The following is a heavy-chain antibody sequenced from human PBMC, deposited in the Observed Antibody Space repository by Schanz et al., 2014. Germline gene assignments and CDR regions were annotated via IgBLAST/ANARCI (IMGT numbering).Heavy chain of an antibody. J-gene: IGHJ4*02. D-gene: IGHD4-17*01. V-gene: IGHV1-69*04. CDR2: IIPSLGLA. Sequence: QVQLVQSGAEVKKPGASVKVSCKASGYTFTSYGISWVRQAPGQGLEWMGRIIPSLGLAKYEQKFQGRVTITADRSTSTAYMELSSLRSEDTAVYYCARGYGDSPTDFWGQGILVTVSA. CDR1: GYTFTSYG. CDR3: ARGYGDSPTDF.